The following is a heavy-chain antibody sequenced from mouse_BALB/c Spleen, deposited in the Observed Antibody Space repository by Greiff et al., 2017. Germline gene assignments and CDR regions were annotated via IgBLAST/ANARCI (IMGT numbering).Heavy chain of an antibody. J-gene: IGHJ3*01. D-gene: IGHD1-1*01. V-gene: IGHV5-17*02. CDR2: ISSGSSTI. CDR3: ARSYGSSYAFAY. CDR1: GFTFSSFG. Sequence: EVQGVESGGGLVQPGGSRKLSCAASGFTFSSFGMHWVRQAPEKGLEWVAYISSGSSTIYYADTVKGRFTISRDNPKNTLFLQMTSLRSEDTAMYYCARSYGSSYAFAYWGQGTLVTVSA.